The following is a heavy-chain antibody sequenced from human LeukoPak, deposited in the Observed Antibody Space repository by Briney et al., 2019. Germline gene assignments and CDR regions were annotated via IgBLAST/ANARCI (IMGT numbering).Heavy chain of an antibody. J-gene: IGHJ4*02. D-gene: IGHD3-3*01. V-gene: IGHV4-38-2*02. CDR3: ARGTKITISEVLIMRPAPRFDY. Sequence: PSETLSLTCTVSGYSISSGYYWGWIRQPPGKGLEWIGSLYHSGSTYYNPFVKSRVTRTADTSKRQFSLKLSSVTAADTAVYYCARGTKITISEVLIMRPAPRFDYWGQGTLVTVSS. CDR1: GYSISSGYY. CDR2: LYHSGST.